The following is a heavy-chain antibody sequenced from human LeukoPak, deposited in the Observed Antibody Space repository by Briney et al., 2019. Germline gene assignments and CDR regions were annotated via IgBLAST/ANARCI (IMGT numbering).Heavy chain of an antibody. CDR1: GFTVSSNY. D-gene: IGHD3-22*01. Sequence: PGGSLRLSCAASGFTVSSNYMSWVRQAPGKGLEWVSVISGSGGSTYYADSVKGRFTISRDNYKNTLYLQMNSLRAEDTAVYYCARDSGIYDSSGYYGLSYYGMDVWGQGTTVTVSS. CDR3: ARDSGIYDSSGYYGLSYYGMDV. J-gene: IGHJ6*02. V-gene: IGHV3-53*01. CDR2: ISGSGGST.